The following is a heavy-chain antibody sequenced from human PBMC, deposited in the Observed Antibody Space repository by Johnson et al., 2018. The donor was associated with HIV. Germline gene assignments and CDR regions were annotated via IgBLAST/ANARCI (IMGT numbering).Heavy chain of an antibody. Sequence: QEQLVESGGGLVQPGGSLRLSCAASRFIFSDYYMSWIRQAPGKGLEWVSYISSSGSSIYYADSVKGRFTISRDNAKNSLYLQRNSLRAEDTAVYYCAGGITMKPPTAFDIWGQGTMVTVSS. V-gene: IGHV3-11*04. CDR3: AGGITMKPPTAFDI. D-gene: IGHD3-22*01. CDR2: ISSSGSSI. CDR1: RFIFSDYY. J-gene: IGHJ3*02.